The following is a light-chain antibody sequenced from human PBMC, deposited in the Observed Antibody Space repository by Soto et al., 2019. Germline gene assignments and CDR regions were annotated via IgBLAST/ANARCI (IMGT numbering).Light chain of an antibody. J-gene: IGKJ4*01. V-gene: IGKV1-33*01. Sequence: DIQMTQTPSSLSASVGDRVTITCQASQDIRKYLHWYQQKPGKAPKLLIYDASTLQTGVPSRFSGSGSGTDFSFSISSLHPEDIATYYCQQYDNLPLIFGGGTKVEIK. CDR1: QDIRKY. CDR2: DAS. CDR3: QQYDNLPLI.